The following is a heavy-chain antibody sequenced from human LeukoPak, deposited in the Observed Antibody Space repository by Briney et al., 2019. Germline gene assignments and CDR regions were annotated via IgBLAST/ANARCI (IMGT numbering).Heavy chain of an antibody. J-gene: IGHJ4*02. CDR3: AKDSAYYDSSD. CDR2: ISGSGGST. Sequence: GGSVRLSCAASGFTFSSYAMSWVREAPGKGLEWVSAISGSGGSTYYADSVKGRFTISRDNSKNTLYLQMNSLRAEDTAVYYCAKDSAYYDSSDWGQGTLVRVSS. CDR1: GFTFSSYA. D-gene: IGHD3-22*01. V-gene: IGHV3-23*01.